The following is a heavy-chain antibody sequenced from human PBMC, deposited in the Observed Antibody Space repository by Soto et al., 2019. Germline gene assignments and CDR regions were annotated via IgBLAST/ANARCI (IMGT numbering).Heavy chain of an antibody. CDR3: ARHNGPGRGYYFDY. D-gene: IGHD1-20*01. J-gene: IGHJ4*02. Sequence: PGGSLRLSCAASGFTFSSYAMSWVRQAPGKGLEWVSAISGSGGSTYYADSVKGRFTISRDNSKNTLYLQMNSLRAEDTAVYYCARHNGPGRGYYFDYWGQGTLVTVSS. CDR2: ISGSGGST. V-gene: IGHV3-23*01. CDR1: GFTFSSYA.